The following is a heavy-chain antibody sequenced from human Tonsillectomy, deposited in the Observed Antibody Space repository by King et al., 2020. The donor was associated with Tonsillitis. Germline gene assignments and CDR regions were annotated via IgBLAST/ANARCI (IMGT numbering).Heavy chain of an antibody. CDR1: GFTFDDYA. V-gene: IGHV3-9*01. D-gene: IGHD6-13*01. CDR2: ISWNSGSI. Sequence: VQLVESGGGLVQPGRFLRLSCAASGFTFDDYAMHWVRQAPGKGLEWVSGISWNSGSIGYADSVKGRFTISRDNAKNSLYLQMNSLRAEDTALYYCAKDPAAAGLYYFDYWGQGTLVTVSS. J-gene: IGHJ4*02. CDR3: AKDPAAAGLYYFDY.